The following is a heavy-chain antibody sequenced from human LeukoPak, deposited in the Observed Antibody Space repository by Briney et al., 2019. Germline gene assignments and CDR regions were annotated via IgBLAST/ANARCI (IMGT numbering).Heavy chain of an antibody. Sequence: SETLSLTCTFSGASISTGGYYWTWIRQPPGEGLEWIGYIYYIGSIDYNPSLKSRLTISLDTSKSQFSLKLNSVTAADTAVYYCARHYGPWGQGTLVTVSS. CDR1: GASISTGGYY. CDR2: IYYIGSI. D-gene: IGHD3-16*01. J-gene: IGHJ5*02. CDR3: ARHYGP. V-gene: IGHV4-31*03.